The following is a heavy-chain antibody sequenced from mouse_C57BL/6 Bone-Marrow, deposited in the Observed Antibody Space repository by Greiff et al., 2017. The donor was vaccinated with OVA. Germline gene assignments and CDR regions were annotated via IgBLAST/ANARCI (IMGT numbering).Heavy chain of an antibody. Sequence: DVKLQESGPGLVKPSQSLSLTCSVTGYSITSGYYWNWIRQFPGNKLEWMGYISYDGSNNYNPSLKNRISITRDTSKNQFFLKLNSVTTEDTATYYCARERGSSHWYFDVWGTGTTVTVSS. V-gene: IGHV3-6*01. CDR2: ISYDGSN. D-gene: IGHD1-1*01. CDR3: ARERGSSHWYFDV. J-gene: IGHJ1*03. CDR1: GYSITSGYY.